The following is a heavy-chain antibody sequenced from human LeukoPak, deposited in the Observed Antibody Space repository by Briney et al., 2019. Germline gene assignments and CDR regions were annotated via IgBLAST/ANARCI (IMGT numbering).Heavy chain of an antibody. CDR1: GFTFSSYW. CDR2: IKQDGSEK. D-gene: IGHD3-10*01. CDR3: ARDISRYPPMVRGVIIGGAFDT. Sequence: GGSLRLSCAASGFTFSSYWMSWVRQAPGKGLEWVANIKQDGSEKYYVDSGKGRFTISRDNAKNSLYLQMNSLRAEDTAVYYCARDISRYPPMVRGVIIGGAFDTWGQGTMVTVSS. V-gene: IGHV3-7*01. J-gene: IGHJ3*02.